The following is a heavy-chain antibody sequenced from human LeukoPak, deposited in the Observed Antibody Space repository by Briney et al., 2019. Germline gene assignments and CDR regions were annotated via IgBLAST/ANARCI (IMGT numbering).Heavy chain of an antibody. CDR2: IKSKTDGGTT. CDR1: GFTFSNAW. D-gene: IGHD3-10*01. J-gene: IGHJ5*02. CDR3: TTDLLWFGETNWFDP. V-gene: IGHV3-15*01. Sequence: GGSLRLSCAASGFTFSNAWMSWVRQAPGKGLEWVGRIKSKTDGGTTDYAAPVKGRFTISRDDPKNTLYLQMNSLKTEDTAVYYCTTDLLWFGETNWFDPWGQGTLVTVSS.